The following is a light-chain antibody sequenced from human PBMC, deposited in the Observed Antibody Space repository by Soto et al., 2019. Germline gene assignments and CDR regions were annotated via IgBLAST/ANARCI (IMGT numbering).Light chain of an antibody. J-gene: IGLJ1*01. CDR2: VNR. CDR1: SSNIGAGCD. CDR3: QSYDSSLSGYV. V-gene: IGLV1-40*01. Sequence: QSVLTQPPSVSGAPGQRVTISCTGSSSNIGAGCDVHWYQQLPGTAPKLLIYVNRNRPSGVPDRFSGSKSGTSASLAITGLQAEDEADYYCQSYDSSLSGYVFGTGTKVTVL.